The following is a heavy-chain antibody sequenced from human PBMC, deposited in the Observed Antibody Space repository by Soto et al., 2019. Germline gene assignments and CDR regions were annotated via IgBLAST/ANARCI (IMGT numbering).Heavy chain of an antibody. V-gene: IGHV3-30-3*01. CDR3: ARDRAYGDPNWFDP. Sequence: GGSLRLSCAASGFTFTSYTMHWVRQAPGKGLEWVAVMSYDGTRTDYVDAVKGRFTISRGTSKNTLYLQMNNLRPDDTAMYYCARDRAYGDPNWFDPWGQGTLVTVSS. CDR2: MSYDGTRT. D-gene: IGHD4-17*01. CDR1: GFTFTSYT. J-gene: IGHJ5*02.